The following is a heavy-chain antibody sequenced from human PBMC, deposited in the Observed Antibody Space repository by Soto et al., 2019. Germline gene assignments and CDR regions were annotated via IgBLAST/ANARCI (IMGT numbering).Heavy chain of an antibody. J-gene: IGHJ3*02. Sequence: ASVKVSCKASGGTFSSYAISWVRQAPGQGLEWMGGIIPIFGTANYAQKFQGRVTTTADESTSTAYMELSSLRSEDTAVYYCARNYIAAAGTDDIWGQGTMVTVSS. D-gene: IGHD6-13*01. CDR3: ARNYIAAAGTDDI. CDR1: GGTFSSYA. V-gene: IGHV1-69*13. CDR2: IIPIFGTA.